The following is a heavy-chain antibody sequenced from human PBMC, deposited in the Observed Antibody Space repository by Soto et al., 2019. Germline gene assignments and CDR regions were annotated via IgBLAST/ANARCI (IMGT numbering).Heavy chain of an antibody. CDR1: GGRISSKSAA. V-gene: IGHV6-1*01. CDR3: ARGWLRTGFDP. CDR2: TYYQSKWNN. D-gene: IGHD5-12*01. J-gene: IGHJ5*02. Sequence: QTLTHTCAISGGRISSKSAAWNWIRQSPSRGLEWLGRTYYQSKWNNDYAESVKSRVTISADASKNQVSLQLNSVTPEDTAVYYCARGWLRTGFDPWGQGTLVTVSS.